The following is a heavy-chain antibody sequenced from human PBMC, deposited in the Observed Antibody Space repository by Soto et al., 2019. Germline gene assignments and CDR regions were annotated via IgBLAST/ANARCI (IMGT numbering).Heavy chain of an antibody. CDR1: GGSFSGYY. V-gene: IGHV4-34*01. CDR3: ASPRWNYIY. D-gene: IGHD1-7*01. Sequence: QVQLQQWGAGLLKPSETLSLTCAVSGGSFSGYYWSWIRQPPGEGLEWIGEMNDSGSTKYNAPLEGRVAISVDTSKGHVSLTLTSVTGADTGVYYCASPRWNYIYWGQGTLVAVSS. J-gene: IGHJ4*02. CDR2: MNDSGST.